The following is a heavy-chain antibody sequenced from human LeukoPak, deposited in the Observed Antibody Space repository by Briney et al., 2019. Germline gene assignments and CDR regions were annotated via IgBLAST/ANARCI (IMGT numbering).Heavy chain of an antibody. CDR1: GFTFSDYY. J-gene: IGHJ4*02. V-gene: IGHV3-11*01. CDR2: ISSSGSTI. D-gene: IGHD6-13*01. Sequence: GGSLRLSCAASGFTFSDYYMSWIRQAPGKGLEWVSYISSSGSTIYYADSVKGRFTISRDNAKNSLYLQMNSLRAEDTALYYCAKDMVWGAAAGLDYWGQGTLVTVSS. CDR3: AKDMVWGAAAGLDY.